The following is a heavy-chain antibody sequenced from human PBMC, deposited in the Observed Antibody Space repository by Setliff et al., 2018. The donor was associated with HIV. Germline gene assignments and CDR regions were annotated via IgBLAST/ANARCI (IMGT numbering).Heavy chain of an antibody. CDR1: GYSFSSDW. D-gene: IGHD4-17*01. CDR2: IDPSDSYT. CDR3: ARGFYGDYYFDY. J-gene: IGHJ4*02. Sequence: GESLKISCKGSGYSFSSDWINWVRQMPGKGLEWMGRIDPSDSYTNYSPSFQGHVTISADKSISTAYLQWSSLKASDTAMYYCARGFYGDYYFDYWGQGTLVTVSS. V-gene: IGHV5-10-1*01.